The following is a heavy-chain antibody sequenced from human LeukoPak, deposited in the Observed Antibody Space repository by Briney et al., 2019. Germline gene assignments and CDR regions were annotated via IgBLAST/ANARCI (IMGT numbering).Heavy chain of an antibody. D-gene: IGHD6-13*01. J-gene: IGHJ4*02. CDR2: ISSSSSYI. V-gene: IGHV3-21*01. CDR3: ARDGGIIAAAGSGTFDY. Sequence: GGSLRLSCAASGFTFSSHWMSWVRQAPGKGLEWVSSISSSSSYIYYADSVKGRFTISRDNAKNSLYLQMNSLRAEDTAVYYCARDGGIIAAAGSGTFDYWGQGTLVTVSS. CDR1: GFTFSSHW.